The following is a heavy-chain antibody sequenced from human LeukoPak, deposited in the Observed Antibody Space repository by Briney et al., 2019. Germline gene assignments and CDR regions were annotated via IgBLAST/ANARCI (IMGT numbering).Heavy chain of an antibody. V-gene: IGHV3-7*03. D-gene: IGHD6-19*01. J-gene: IGHJ4*02. CDR1: GFTFSSYW. CDR2: IKQDGSEK. Sequence: GGSPRLSCAASGFTFSSYWMSWVRQAPGKGLEWVANIKQDGSEKYYVDSVKGRFTISRDNAKNSLYLQMNSLRAEDTAVYYCAREGDSSGSLGDYWGQGILVTVSS. CDR3: AREGDSSGSLGDY.